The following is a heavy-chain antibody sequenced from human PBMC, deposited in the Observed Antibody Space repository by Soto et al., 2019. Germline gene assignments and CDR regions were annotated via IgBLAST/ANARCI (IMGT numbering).Heavy chain of an antibody. CDR1: GGSISSGGYY. D-gene: IGHD2-8*01. Sequence: PSETLSLTCTVSGGSISSGGYYWSWIRQHPGKGLEWIGHIYYSGGTYYNPALKSRVTISVDTSKHQFSLKLSSVTAADTAVYYCARLIRGLPHYFDYWGQGTLVTVSS. CDR2: IYYSGGT. J-gene: IGHJ4*02. CDR3: ARLIRGLPHYFDY. V-gene: IGHV4-31*03.